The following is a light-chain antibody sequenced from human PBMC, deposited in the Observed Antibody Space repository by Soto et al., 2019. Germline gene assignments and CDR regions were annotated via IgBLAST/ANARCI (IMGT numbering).Light chain of an antibody. Sequence: DIQMTQSPSTLSASVGDRVTITCRASQSISSWLDWYQQRPREAPKLLIYGASSLESGVPSRFSGSGSGTEFTLTISSLQPADFATYYCQQYATSSRTFGQETKLEI. J-gene: IGKJ2*02. CDR2: GAS. V-gene: IGKV1-5*01. CDR3: QQYATSSRT. CDR1: QSISSW.